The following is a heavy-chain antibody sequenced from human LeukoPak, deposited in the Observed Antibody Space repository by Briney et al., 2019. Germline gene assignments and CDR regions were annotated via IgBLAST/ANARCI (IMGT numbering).Heavy chain of an antibody. Sequence: QPGGSLRLSCAASGFTFSSYAMSWVRQAPGKGLEWVSAISGSGGSTYYADSVKGRFTISRDNSKNTLYLQMNSLRAEDTAVYYCAKDEGFPLVPAATEDYWGQGTLVTVSS. CDR2: ISGSGGST. CDR3: AKDEGFPLVPAATEDY. V-gene: IGHV3-23*01. CDR1: GFTFSSYA. D-gene: IGHD2-2*01. J-gene: IGHJ4*02.